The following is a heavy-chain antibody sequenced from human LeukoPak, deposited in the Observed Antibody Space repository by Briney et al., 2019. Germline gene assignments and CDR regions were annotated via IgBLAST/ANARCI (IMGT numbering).Heavy chain of an antibody. CDR1: GYRFTTCW. CDR3: ARKEAGAGNHFDY. D-gene: IGHD1-14*01. CDR2: IYPGDSDT. V-gene: IGHV5-51*01. J-gene: IGHJ4*02. Sequence: RGESLKISCKGSGYRFTTCWIGWVRQMPGKGLEWMGIIYPGDSDTSYSPSFEGQVTISADKSISTAYLQWSSLKASDTAIYYCARKEAGAGNHFDYWGQGTLVTVSS.